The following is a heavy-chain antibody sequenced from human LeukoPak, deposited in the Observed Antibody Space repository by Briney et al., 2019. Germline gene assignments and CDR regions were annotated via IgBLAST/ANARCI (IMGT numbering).Heavy chain of an antibody. J-gene: IGHJ4*02. CDR2: ISWNSGSI. Sequence: GGSLRLSCAASGFTFDDYAMHWVRQAPGKGLEWVSGISWNSGSIGYADFVKGRFTISRDNAKNSLYLQMNSLRAEDMALYYCAKAHDCSSTSCSFDYWGQGTLVTVSS. D-gene: IGHD2-2*01. CDR1: GFTFDDYA. V-gene: IGHV3-9*03. CDR3: AKAHDCSSTSCSFDY.